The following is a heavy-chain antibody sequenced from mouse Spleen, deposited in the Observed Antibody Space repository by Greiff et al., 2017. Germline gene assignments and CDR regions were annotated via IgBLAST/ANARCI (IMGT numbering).Heavy chain of an antibody. D-gene: IGHD1-1*01. V-gene: IGHV1-37*01. Sequence: EVKLVESGPELVKPGASVKISCKASGYSFTGYFMNWVKQSHGKSLEWIGRINPYNGDTFYNQKFKGKATLTVDKSSSTAHMELLSLTSEDSAVYYCNYGSSYYYAMDYWGQGTSVTVSS. CDR2: INPYNGDT. CDR3: NYGSSYYYAMDY. J-gene: IGHJ4*01. CDR1: GYSFTGYF.